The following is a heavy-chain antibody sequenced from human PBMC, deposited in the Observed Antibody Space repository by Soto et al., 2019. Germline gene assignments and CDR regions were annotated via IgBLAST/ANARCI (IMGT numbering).Heavy chain of an antibody. V-gene: IGHV4-59*01. J-gene: IGHJ4*02. CDR1: GGSISVYY. CDR3: AIGVGSSPPRY. D-gene: IGHD1-26*01. Sequence: SETLSLTCTISGGSISVYYCSWVRQPPGHELEWIGYIYASGIPYYTPSLRSRFTISPDPSKNQISLKLPSPTAADPAVYYCAIGVGSSPPRYWGRGTLVTVSS. CDR2: IYASGIP.